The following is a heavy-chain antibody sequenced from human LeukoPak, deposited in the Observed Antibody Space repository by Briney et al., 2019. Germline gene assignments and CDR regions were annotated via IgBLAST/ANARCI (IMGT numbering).Heavy chain of an antibody. Sequence: GGSLRLSCAASGFTFSSYGMHWVRQAPGKGLEYVSAISSNGGSTYYANSVKGRFTISRDNSKNTLYLQMGSLRAEDMAVYYCARDSGGRDGSGSYRHFFDYWGQGTLVTVSS. D-gene: IGHD3-10*01. CDR3: ARDSGGRDGSGSYRHFFDY. V-gene: IGHV3-64*01. CDR2: ISSNGGST. CDR1: GFTFSSYG. J-gene: IGHJ4*02.